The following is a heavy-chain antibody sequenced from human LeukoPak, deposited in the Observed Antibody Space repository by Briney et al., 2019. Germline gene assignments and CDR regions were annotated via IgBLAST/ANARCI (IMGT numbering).Heavy chain of an antibody. CDR1: GFTFSSYA. V-gene: IGHV3-23*01. D-gene: IGHD3-22*01. Sequence: GGSLRLSCAASGFTFSSYAMSWVRQAPGKGLEWVSAISGSGGSTYYADSVKGRFTISRDNSKNTLYPQMNSLRAEDTAVYYCAKGYYYDSSGPWGDAFDIWGQGTMVTVSS. CDR2: ISGSGGST. CDR3: AKGYYYDSSGPWGDAFDI. J-gene: IGHJ3*02.